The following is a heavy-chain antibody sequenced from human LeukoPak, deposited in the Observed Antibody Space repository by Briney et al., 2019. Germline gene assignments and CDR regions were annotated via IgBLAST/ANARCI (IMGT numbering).Heavy chain of an antibody. CDR1: GGAFSSYA. V-gene: IGHV1-69*05. CDR3: TRGGTYRGYGTYNSFDP. Sequence: SVKVSCKASGGAFSSYAISWVRQATGQGIGWMGGNISIFGTVNYAQKFPGRDAFTTAESTSTAYMVLNCLGSEDTAVLFCTRGGTYRGYGTYNSFDPWGQGTPVTVSS. CDR2: NISIFGTV. D-gene: IGHD6-25*01. J-gene: IGHJ5*02.